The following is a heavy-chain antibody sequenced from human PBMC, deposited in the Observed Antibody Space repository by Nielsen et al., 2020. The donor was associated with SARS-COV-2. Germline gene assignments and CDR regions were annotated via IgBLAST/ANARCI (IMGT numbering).Heavy chain of an antibody. CDR3: AKDISSTVTIGADY. V-gene: IGHV3-9*01. D-gene: IGHD4-17*01. CDR1: GFTFDDYA. J-gene: IGHJ4*02. CDR2: ISWNSGSI. Sequence: SLKISCAASGFTFDDYAMHWVRQAPGKGLEWVSGISWNSGSIGYADSVKGRFTISRDNAKNSLYLQMNSLRAEDTALYYCAKDISSTVTIGADYWGQGTLVTVSS.